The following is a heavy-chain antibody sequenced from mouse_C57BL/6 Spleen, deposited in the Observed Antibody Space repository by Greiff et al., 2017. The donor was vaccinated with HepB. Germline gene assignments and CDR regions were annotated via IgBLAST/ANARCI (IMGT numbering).Heavy chain of an antibody. CDR3: ARHEAYYGNLYYAMDY. Sequence: VKLMESGAELVKPGASVKLSCKASGYTFTEYTIHWVKQRSGQGLEWIGWFYPGSGSIKYNEKFKDKATLTADKSSSTVYMELSRLTSEDSAVYFCARHEAYYGNLYYAMDYWGQGTSVTVSS. CDR2: FYPGSGSI. CDR1: GYTFTEYT. V-gene: IGHV1-62-2*01. D-gene: IGHD2-10*01. J-gene: IGHJ4*01.